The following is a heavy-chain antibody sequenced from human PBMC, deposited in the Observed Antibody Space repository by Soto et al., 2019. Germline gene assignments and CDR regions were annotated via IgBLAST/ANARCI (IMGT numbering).Heavy chain of an antibody. CDR1: GYTFTGYY. CDR2: INPNSGDT. J-gene: IGHJ5*02. V-gene: IGHV1-2*02. CDR3: ARGIVVRGQGWFDP. Sequence: QVQLVQSGAEVKKPGASVKVSCKASGYTFTGYYIHWVRPAPGQRLELMGWINPNSGDTNLAQKFQGRVTMTRDTSTRTSYMELSRLASDDTAAYFCARGIVVRGQGWFDPWGQGTLATVSS. D-gene: IGHD2-15*01.